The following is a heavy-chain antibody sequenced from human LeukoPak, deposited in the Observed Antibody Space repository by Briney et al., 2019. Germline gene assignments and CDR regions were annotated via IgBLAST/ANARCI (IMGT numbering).Heavy chain of an antibody. J-gene: IGHJ4*02. CDR1: GFTFSSYA. CDR3: ARDQGACSSTSRSEGVDY. D-gene: IGHD2-2*01. Sequence: GGSLRLSCAASGFTFSSYAMHWVRQAPGKGLEWVAVISYDGSNKYYADSVKGRFTISRDNSKNTLYLQMNSLRAEDTAVYYCARDQGACSSTSRSEGVDYWGQGTLVTVSS. V-gene: IGHV3-30*04. CDR2: ISYDGSNK.